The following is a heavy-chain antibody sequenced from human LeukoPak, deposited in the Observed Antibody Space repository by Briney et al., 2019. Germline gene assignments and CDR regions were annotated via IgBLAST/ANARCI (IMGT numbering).Heavy chain of an antibody. CDR3: ARDKFFPGGYSYGFDY. CDR2: ISSSSSYI. J-gene: IGHJ4*02. D-gene: IGHD5-18*01. CDR1: GFTFSSYS. V-gene: IGHV3-21*01. Sequence: PGGSLRLSCAASGFTFSSYSMNWVRQAPGKGLEWVSSISSSSSYIYYADLVKGRFTISRDNAKNSLYLQMNSLRAEDTAVYYCARDKFFPGGYSYGFDYWGQGTLVTVSS.